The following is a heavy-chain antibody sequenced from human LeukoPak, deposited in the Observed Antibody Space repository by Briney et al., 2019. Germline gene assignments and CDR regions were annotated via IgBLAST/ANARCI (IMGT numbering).Heavy chain of an antibody. CDR2: ISGSGGST. CDR1: ELTLSSYA. J-gene: IGHJ4*02. V-gene: IGHV3-23*01. D-gene: IGHD3-22*01. Sequence: PGGPLRLSWAASELTLSSYAMSWVRQAPGKGLEWVSAISGSGGSTYYADSVKGRFTISRDNSKNTLYLQMNSLRAEDTAVYYCAKGPHYYDSSGPLDYWGQGTLVTVSS. CDR3: AKGPHYYDSSGPLDY.